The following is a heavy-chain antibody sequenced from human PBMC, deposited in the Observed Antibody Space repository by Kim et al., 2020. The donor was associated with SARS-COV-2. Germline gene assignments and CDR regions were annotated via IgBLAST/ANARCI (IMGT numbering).Heavy chain of an antibody. CDR1: GGSISSSSYY. CDR2: IYYSGST. J-gene: IGHJ5*02. D-gene: IGHD3-22*01. CDR3: ARRWVINWFDP. Sequence: SETLSLTCTVSGGSISSSSYYWGWIRQPPGKGLEWIGSIYYSGSTYYNPSLKSRVTISVDTSKNQFSLKLSSVTAADTAVYYCARRWVINWFDPWGQGTLVTVSS. V-gene: IGHV4-39*01.